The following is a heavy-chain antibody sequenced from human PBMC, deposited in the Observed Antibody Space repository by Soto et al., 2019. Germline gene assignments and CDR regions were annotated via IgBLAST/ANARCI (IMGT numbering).Heavy chain of an antibody. Sequence: VESGGGLVQPWGSVNLSCAASGFTFSASSMHWIRQSPGKRLEWLGRIRGKANHYATAYSDSVRGRSVISRDDSQNTLFLQMRGLRTEEPAMYFCAIEVAGFSHWGQG. V-gene: IGHV3-73*01. J-gene: IGHJ1*01. CDR2: IRGKANHYAT. D-gene: IGHD2-15*01. CDR1: GFTFSASS. CDR3: AIEVAGFSH.